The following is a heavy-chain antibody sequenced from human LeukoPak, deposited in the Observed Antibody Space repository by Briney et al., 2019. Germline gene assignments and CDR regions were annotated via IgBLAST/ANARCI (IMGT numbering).Heavy chain of an antibody. V-gene: IGHV1-69*04. CDR2: IIPILGIA. CDR1: GGTFSSYA. D-gene: IGHD3-3*01. Sequence: SVTVSCKASGGTFSSYAISWVRQAPGQGLEWMGRIIPILGIANDAQKFQGRVTITADKSTSTAYMELSSLRSEDTAVYYCARRPNYDFWSGYYSDAFDIWGQGTMVTVSS. CDR3: ARRPNYDFWSGYYSDAFDI. J-gene: IGHJ3*02.